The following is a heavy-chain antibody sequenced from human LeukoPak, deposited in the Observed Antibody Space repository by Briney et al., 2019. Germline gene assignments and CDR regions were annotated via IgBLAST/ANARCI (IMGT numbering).Heavy chain of an antibody. Sequence: SETLSLTCAVSGYSISSGHYWGWIRQPPGKGLEWIGYIYYSGSTNYNPSLKSRVTISVDTSKNQFSLKLSSVTAADTAVYYCARVLVEMATMNADAFDIWGQGTMVTVSS. J-gene: IGHJ3*02. V-gene: IGHV4-61*01. CDR2: IYYSGST. CDR3: ARVLVEMATMNADAFDI. D-gene: IGHD5-24*01. CDR1: GYSISSGHY.